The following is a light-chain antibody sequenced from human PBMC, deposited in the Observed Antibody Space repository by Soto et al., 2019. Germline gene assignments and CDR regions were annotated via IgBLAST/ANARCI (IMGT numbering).Light chain of an antibody. Sequence: EIVLTQSPGTLSLSPGERATLSCRASQSVASNYLAWYQQKPGQAPRLLIYDASSRAAGIPDRFSGSGSGTDFPLTISRLEPEDFAVYYCQQYGSSPRTFGQGTKVDIK. CDR3: QQYGSSPRT. CDR1: QSVASNY. V-gene: IGKV3-20*01. J-gene: IGKJ1*01. CDR2: DAS.